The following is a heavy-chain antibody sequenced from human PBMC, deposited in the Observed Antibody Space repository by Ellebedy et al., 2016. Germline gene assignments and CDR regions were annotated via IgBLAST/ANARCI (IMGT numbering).Heavy chain of an antibody. D-gene: IGHD2-8*01. CDR3: ARILGYCTNGVCHYYYYYMDV. J-gene: IGHJ6*03. CDR2: MNPNSGNT. Sequence: ASVKVSCXASGYTFTGYYMHWVRQATGQGLEWMGWMNPNSGNTGYAQKFQGRVTMARNTSISTAYMELSSLRSEDTAVYYCARILGYCTNGVCHYYYYYMDVWGKGTTVTVSS. CDR1: GYTFTGYY. V-gene: IGHV1-8*02.